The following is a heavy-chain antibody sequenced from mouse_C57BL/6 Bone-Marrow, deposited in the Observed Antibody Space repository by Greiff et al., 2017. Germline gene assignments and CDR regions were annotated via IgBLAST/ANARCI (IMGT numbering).Heavy chain of an antibody. D-gene: IGHD2-10*01. Sequence: VKLLESGGGLVKPGGSLKLSCAASGFTFSSYAMPWVRQTPEKRLEWVATISGGGSYTYYHDNVKGRFTISRDNANNNLYLQMSHLKSEDTAMYDCARAYYGNFAWFAYWGQGTMVTVSA. J-gene: IGHJ3*01. V-gene: IGHV5-4*03. CDR3: ARAYYGNFAWFAY. CDR1: GFTFSSYA. CDR2: ISGGGSYT.